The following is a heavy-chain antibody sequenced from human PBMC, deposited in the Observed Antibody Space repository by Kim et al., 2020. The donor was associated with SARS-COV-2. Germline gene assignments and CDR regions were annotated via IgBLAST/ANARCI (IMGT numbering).Heavy chain of an antibody. CDR3: ARTVWTSNCYGGAFDI. V-gene: IGHV3-66*01. CDR2: MYNGGST. CDR1: GFFVSSNY. Sequence: GGSLRLSCAASGFFVSSNYMSWVRQAPGKGLEWVSVMYNGGSTYYADSAKGRFTISRDNSKNTLYLQMNSLRAEDTAVYYCARTVWTSNCYGGAFDIWG. J-gene: IGHJ3*02. D-gene: IGHD6-13*01.